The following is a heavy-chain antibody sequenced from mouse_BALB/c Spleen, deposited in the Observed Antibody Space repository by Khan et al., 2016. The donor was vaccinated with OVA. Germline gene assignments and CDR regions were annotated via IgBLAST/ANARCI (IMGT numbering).Heavy chain of an antibody. Sequence: QIQLVQSGPELKKPGETVRISCKASGYTFTTAGIQWVQKMPGKGSKWIGWINTHSGVPKYAEDLMGRFAFSLEISVNTAYLQITNLKKEDTATYFCARGRAACYRNGGGAMKYWGRGTSITVSS. CDR2: INTHSGVP. CDR3: ARGRAACYRNGGGAMKY. V-gene: IGHV9-4*02. J-gene: IGHJ4*01. D-gene: IGHD2-5*01. CDR1: GYTFTTAG.